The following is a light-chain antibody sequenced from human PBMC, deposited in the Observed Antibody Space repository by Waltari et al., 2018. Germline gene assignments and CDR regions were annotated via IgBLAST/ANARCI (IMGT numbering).Light chain of an antibody. Sequence: EIVMTQSPATLSVSPGDRATLSCRASQSVRTNLAWFQQKPGQPPRRLISGASTRATGIPARFSGSGSGTEFTLTITGLQSEDFEVYYCHEYEYWPPGTFGPGTKVEIK. CDR3: HEYEYWPPGT. V-gene: IGKV3-15*01. J-gene: IGKJ3*01. CDR1: QSVRTN. CDR2: GAS.